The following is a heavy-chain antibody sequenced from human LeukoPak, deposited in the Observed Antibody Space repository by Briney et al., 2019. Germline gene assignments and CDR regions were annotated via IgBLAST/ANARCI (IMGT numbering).Heavy chain of an antibody. CDR1: GFSFISYG. J-gene: IGHJ4*02. CDR2: ISDDGRRK. V-gene: IGHV3-30*18. CDR3: AKRPSDYGDYVSYFDY. D-gene: IGHD4-17*01. Sequence: GGSLRLSCAASGFSFISYGMHWVRPPAGKGLEWVGVISDDGRRKDYADSVKGRFTISRDNSKDTLYLQMNSLRAEDTAVYYCAKRPSDYGDYVSYFDYWGQGTLVTVSS.